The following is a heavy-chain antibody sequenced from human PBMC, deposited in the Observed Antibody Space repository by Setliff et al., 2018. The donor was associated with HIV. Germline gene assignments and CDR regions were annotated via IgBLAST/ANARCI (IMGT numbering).Heavy chain of an antibody. J-gene: IGHJ1*01. D-gene: IGHD6-13*01. CDR2: FDPEDGET. Sequence: ASVKVSCKISGYTLTELSIHWVRQAPGKGLEWMANFDPEDGETFYAQKFQGRLTMTEDTSTDTAYMELSSLRSDDTAMYYCASDPGYSSTWYSESFQHWGQGTVVTVSS. CDR3: ASDPGYSSTWYSESFQH. V-gene: IGHV1-24*01. CDR1: GYTLTELS.